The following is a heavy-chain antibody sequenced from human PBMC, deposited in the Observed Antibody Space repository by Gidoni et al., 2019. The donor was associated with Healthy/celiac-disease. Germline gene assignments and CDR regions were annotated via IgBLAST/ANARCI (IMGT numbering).Heavy chain of an antibody. CDR2: ISYDGSNK. D-gene: IGHD7-27*01. V-gene: IGHV3-30*18. CDR1: GFTFSSYG. Sequence: QVQLVESGGGVVQPGRSLRLSCAASGFTFSSYGMHWVRQAPGKGLEWVAVISYDGSNKYYADSVKGRFTISRDNSKNTLYLQMNSLRAEDTAVYYCAKDWGRGDYWGQGTLVTVSS. CDR3: AKDWGRGDY. J-gene: IGHJ4*02.